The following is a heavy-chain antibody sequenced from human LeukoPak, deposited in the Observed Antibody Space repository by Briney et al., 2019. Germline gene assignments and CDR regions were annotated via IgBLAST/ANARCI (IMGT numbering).Heavy chain of an antibody. D-gene: IGHD6-19*01. CDR1: GGSFTAYY. J-gene: IGHJ5*02. CDR3: ARQRSSGWSSSIDP. V-gene: IGHV4-34*01. CDR2: ITHTGNT. Sequence: SETLSLTCAVYGGSFTAYYWSWIRQPPGKGLEWIGEITHTGNTNYNPSLKSRVTISLDTSRNQFSLKVTSVTAADTAVYYCARQRSSGWSSSIDPWGQGTLVTVSS.